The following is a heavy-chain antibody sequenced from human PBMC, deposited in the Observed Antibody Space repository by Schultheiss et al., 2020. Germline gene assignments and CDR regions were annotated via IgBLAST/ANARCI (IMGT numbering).Heavy chain of an antibody. Sequence: SETLSLTCTVSGGSITSYYWNWIRQPPGKGLEWIGEINHSGSTNYNPSLKSRVTISVDKSKNQFSLKLSSVIAADTAVYYCARGGLAMTGCDLWGQGTLVTVSS. CDR2: INHSGST. CDR1: GGSITSYY. D-gene: IGHD6-19*01. CDR3: ARGGLAMTGCDL. J-gene: IGHJ5*02. V-gene: IGHV4-34*01.